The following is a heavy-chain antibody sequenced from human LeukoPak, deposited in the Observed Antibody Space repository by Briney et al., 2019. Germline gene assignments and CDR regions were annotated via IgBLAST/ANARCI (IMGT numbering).Heavy chain of an antibody. CDR2: IYSGGST. V-gene: IGHV3-53*01. D-gene: IGHD4-11*01. J-gene: IGHJ4*02. CDR1: GFTVSSNY. CDR3: ARTYRYSMYFDY. Sequence: PGGSLRLSCAASGFTVSSNYMSWVRQAPGKGLEWVSVIYSGGSTYYADSVKGRFTISRGNSKNTLYLQMNSLRAEDTAVYYCARTYRYSMYFDYWGQGTLVTVSS.